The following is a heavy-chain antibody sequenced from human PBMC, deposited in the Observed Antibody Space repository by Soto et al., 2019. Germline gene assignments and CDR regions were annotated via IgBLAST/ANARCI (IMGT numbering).Heavy chain of an antibody. CDR3: ARFPGTPHYYDSSGYYTQDDY. J-gene: IGHJ4*02. D-gene: IGHD3-22*01. V-gene: IGHV1-69*13. Sequence: ASVKVSCKASGGTFSSYAISWVRQAPGQGLEWMGGIIPIFGTANYAQKFQGRVTITADESTSTAYMELSSLRSEDTAVYYCARFPGTPHYYDSSGYYTQDDYWGQGTLVTVSS. CDR1: GGTFSSYA. CDR2: IIPIFGTA.